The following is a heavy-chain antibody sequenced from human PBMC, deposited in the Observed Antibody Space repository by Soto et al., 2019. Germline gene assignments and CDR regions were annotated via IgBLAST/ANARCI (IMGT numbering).Heavy chain of an antibody. CDR1: GYSISSGHY. J-gene: IGHJ3*02. CDR2: IYHSGST. D-gene: IGHD3-22*01. V-gene: IGHV4-38-2*01. Sequence: SETLSLTCAVSGYSISSGHYRGWIRQPPRKGLGWIGSIYHSGSTYYNPSLKSRVTISVDTSKNRFSLKLSSVTAADTAVYYCARGVPYYYDSSSCAFDIWGQGTMVTVSS. CDR3: ARGVPYYYDSSSCAFDI.